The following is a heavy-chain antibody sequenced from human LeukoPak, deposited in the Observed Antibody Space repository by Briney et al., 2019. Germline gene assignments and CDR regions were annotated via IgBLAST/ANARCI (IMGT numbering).Heavy chain of an antibody. D-gene: IGHD3-22*01. Sequence: PGGSLRLSCAASGFTFSSYSMNWVRQAPGKGLEGVSSISSSSSYIYYADSVKGRFTISRDNAKNSLYLQMNSLRAEDTAVYYCARVHSSGYSVPYYYYYYGMDVWGQGTTVTVSS. CDR1: GFTFSSYS. V-gene: IGHV3-21*01. CDR3: ARVHSSGYSVPYYYYYYGMDV. J-gene: IGHJ6*02. CDR2: ISSSSSYI.